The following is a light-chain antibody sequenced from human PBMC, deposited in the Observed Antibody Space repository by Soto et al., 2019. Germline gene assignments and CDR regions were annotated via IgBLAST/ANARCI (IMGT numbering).Light chain of an antibody. CDR2: SSN. J-gene: IGLJ2*01. V-gene: IGLV1-44*01. Sequence: QSVLTQPPSASGTPGQRVTISCSGSSSNIGSNSVNWYQQLPGTAPKLLMYSSNQRPSGVPDRFSGSKSGTSASLAISGLQSEDEADHYCAAWDDSLNGVVLGGGTQLTVL. CDR3: AAWDDSLNGVV. CDR1: SSNIGSNS.